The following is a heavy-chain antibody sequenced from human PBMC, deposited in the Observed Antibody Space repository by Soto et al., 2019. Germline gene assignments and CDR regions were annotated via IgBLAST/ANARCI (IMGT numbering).Heavy chain of an antibody. V-gene: IGHV1-2*04. J-gene: IGHJ6*02. CDR2: INPNSGGT. CDR3: ARGLITMVRGVNPQPRRYYYYYGMDV. CDR1: GYTFTGYY. D-gene: IGHD3-10*01. Sequence: ASVKVSCKASGYTFTGYYMHWVRQAPGQGLEWMGWINPNSGGTNYAQKFQGWVTMTRDTSISTAYMELSRLRSDDTAVYYCARGLITMVRGVNPQPRRYYYYYGMDVWGQGTTVTVSS.